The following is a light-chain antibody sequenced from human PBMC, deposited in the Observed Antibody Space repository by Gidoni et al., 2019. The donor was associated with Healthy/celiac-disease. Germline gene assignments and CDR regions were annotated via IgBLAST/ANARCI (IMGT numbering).Light chain of an antibody. CDR3: ATWDDSLSGCV. J-gene: IGLJ1*01. V-gene: IGLV1-47*01. Sequence: QSVLTQPPSASGPPGQGVTISCSGSSPNIGTNYVFWYQQLPGTAPKLLIYSNNQRPSGVPDRFSGSKSGTSASLAISGLRSEDEADYYCATWDDSLSGCVFGTGTKVTVL. CDR1: SPNIGTNY. CDR2: SNN.